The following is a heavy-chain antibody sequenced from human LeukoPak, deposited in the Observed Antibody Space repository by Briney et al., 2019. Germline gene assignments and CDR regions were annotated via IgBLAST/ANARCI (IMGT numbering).Heavy chain of an antibody. CDR2: ISAYNGNT. D-gene: IGHD1-26*01. V-gene: IGHV1-18*01. CDR1: GYTVTSYG. J-gene: IGHJ3*02. Sequence: ASVKVSCKASGYTVTSYGISWVRQAPGQGLEWMGWISAYNGNTNYAQKLQGRVTMTTDTSTSTAYMELRSLRSDDAAVYYCARNYGSYLAFDIWGQGTMVTVSS. CDR3: ARNYGSYLAFDI.